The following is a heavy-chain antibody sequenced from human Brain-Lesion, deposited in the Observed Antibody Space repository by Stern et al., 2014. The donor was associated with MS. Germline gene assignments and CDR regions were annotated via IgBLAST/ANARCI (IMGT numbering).Heavy chain of an antibody. J-gene: IGHJ6*02. CDR2: INPHTGRQ. V-gene: IGHV1-2*02. D-gene: IGHD3-3*01. CDR3: ARDQRGITIFGVVTDYYYLGMDV. CDR1: GYIFTGYY. Sequence: QVQLLESGPEVKKPGASVKVSCKTSGYIFTGYYIHWVRQAPGQGLEWMAWINPHTGRQKYAQKFQGRVTMSRDTSISTAYVELSSLTSDDTAVYYCARDQRGITIFGVVTDYYYLGMDVWGQGTTVTVSS.